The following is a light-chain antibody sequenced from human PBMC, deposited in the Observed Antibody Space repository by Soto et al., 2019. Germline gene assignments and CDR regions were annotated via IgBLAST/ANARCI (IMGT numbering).Light chain of an antibody. CDR1: QSLLHSNGYNY. CDR3: MHGPQTPPYT. J-gene: IGKJ2*01. CDR2: LGS. Sequence: EIVMTQSPLSLPVTPGEPASISCRSSQSLLHSNGYNYVDWYLQRPGQSTQLLIYLGSLRAGAGADRFSGSGSGTDYTLRISRVEAEDVGVYYCMHGPQTPPYTFGQGTNLEIK. V-gene: IGKV2-28*01.